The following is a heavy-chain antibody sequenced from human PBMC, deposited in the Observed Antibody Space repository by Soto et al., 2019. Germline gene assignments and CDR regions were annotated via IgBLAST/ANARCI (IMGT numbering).Heavy chain of an antibody. D-gene: IGHD5-12*01. V-gene: IGHV3-9*01. CDR2: TIWNSGSI. CDR3: AKDINGGYSGYSYYYYYMDV. Sequence: GGSLRLSCAASGFTFDDYAMHCVRQAPEKGLERVSSTIWNSGSIGYAASLKGRFTISRDSAKNSLYLQMNSLRAEDTALYYCAKDINGGYSGYSYYYYYMDVWGKGTTVTVSS. J-gene: IGHJ6*03. CDR1: GFTFDDYA.